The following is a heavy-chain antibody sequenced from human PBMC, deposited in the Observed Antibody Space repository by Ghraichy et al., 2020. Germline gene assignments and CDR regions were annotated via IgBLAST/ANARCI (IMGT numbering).Heavy chain of an antibody. J-gene: IGHJ5*02. Sequence: SETLSLTCAVYGGSFSGYYWSWIRQPPGKGLEWIGEINHSGSTNYNPSLKSRVTISVDTSKNQFSLKLSSVTAADTAVYYCARGWYTNYDFWSGYYTANWFDPWGQGTLVTVSS. CDR3: ARGWYTNYDFWSGYYTANWFDP. V-gene: IGHV4-34*01. D-gene: IGHD3-3*01. CDR2: INHSGST. CDR1: GGSFSGYY.